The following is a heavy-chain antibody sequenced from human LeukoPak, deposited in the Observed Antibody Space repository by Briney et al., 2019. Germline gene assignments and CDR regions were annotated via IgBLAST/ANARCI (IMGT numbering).Heavy chain of an antibody. CDR3: AKGTMVQGVISVFDY. D-gene: IGHD3-10*01. CDR1: GFTFSSYA. J-gene: IGHJ4*02. Sequence: PGGSLRLSCAASGFTFSSYAMSWVRQAPEKGLEWVSAISGSGGSTYYADSVKGRFTISRDNSKNTLYLQMNSLRAEDTAVYYCAKGTMVQGVISVFDYWGQGTLVTVSS. CDR2: ISGSGGST. V-gene: IGHV3-23*01.